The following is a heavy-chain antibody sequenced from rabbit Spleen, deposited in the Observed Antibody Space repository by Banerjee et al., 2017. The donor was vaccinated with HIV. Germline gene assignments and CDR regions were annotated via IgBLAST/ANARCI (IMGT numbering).Heavy chain of an antibody. CDR2: IRSNSGAT. J-gene: IGHJ4*01. D-gene: IGHD1-1*01. CDR3: ARDDLSDGGYYWGL. Sequence: QSLEESGGDLVKPGASLTLTCTPSGFSFSNTYYMCWVRQAPGKGLEWIACIRSNSGATYYASWAKGRFTVSKTSSTTVTLQMTSLTVADTATYFCARDDLSDGGYYWGLWGPGTLVTVS. V-gene: IGHV1S40*01. CDR1: GFSFSNTYY.